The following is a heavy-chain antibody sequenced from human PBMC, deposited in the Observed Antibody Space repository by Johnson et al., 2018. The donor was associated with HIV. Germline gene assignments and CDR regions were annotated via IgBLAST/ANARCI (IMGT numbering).Heavy chain of an antibody. CDR2: MWYDGTKK. CDR1: GFTFSSYG. J-gene: IGHJ3*02. V-gene: IGHV3-33*01. Sequence: VQLVESGGGVVQPGRSLRLSCAASGFTFSSYGMHWVRQAPGKGLAWVAGMWYDGTKKNYVYSVTGRFTLSRDTSKNTLYLQMNSLRAEDTAVYYCATLPGDIVVVPAAQPYDAFDIWGQGTMVTVSS. D-gene: IGHD2-2*01. CDR3: ATLPGDIVVVPAAQPYDAFDI.